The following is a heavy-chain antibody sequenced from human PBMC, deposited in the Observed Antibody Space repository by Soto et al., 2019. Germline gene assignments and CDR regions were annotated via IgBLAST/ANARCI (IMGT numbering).Heavy chain of an antibody. D-gene: IGHD3-22*01. V-gene: IGHV3-23*01. CDR3: AKDLGVGDGYYDSSGYPDYYYGMDV. CDR2: ISGSGGST. CDR1: GFTFISYA. Sequence: PRGSLRPSCAASGFTFISYAIIWVRHSPFKGLEWVSAISGSGGSTYYADSVKGRFTIPRDNSKNTLYLQMNSLRAEDTAVYYCAKDLGVGDGYYDSSGYPDYYYGMDVWGQGTTVTVSS. J-gene: IGHJ6*02.